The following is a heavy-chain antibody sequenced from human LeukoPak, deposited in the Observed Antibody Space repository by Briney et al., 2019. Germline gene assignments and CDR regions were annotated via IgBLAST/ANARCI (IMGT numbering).Heavy chain of an antibody. J-gene: IGHJ4*02. D-gene: IGHD1-14*01. V-gene: IGHV4-59*01. CDR1: GGSIRSYY. CDR3: ARDTGGYFFDY. CDR2: IYYSGTT. Sequence: SGTLSLTCTVSGGSIRSYYWNWIRQPPGKGLEWIGYIYYSGTTNYNPSLKSRVTMSVDTSKNQFSLKLSSVTAADTAVYYCARDTGGYFFDYWGQGTLVTVSS.